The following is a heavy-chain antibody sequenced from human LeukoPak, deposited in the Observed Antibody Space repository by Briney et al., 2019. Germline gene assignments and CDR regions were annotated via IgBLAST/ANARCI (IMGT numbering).Heavy chain of an antibody. Sequence: SETLTLTCNVSGASMSSNYWSWIRQPPGKGLEWIGYIYHSGNTNYSPSLDSRVTMSVDESKNQFSLRVHFVSAADTAVYYCASTRRAAVPGRFDSWGQGTLVPVSS. CDR3: ASTRRAAVPGRFDS. V-gene: IGHV4-4*09. D-gene: IGHD6-19*01. J-gene: IGHJ4*02. CDR1: GASMSSNY. CDR2: IYHSGNT.